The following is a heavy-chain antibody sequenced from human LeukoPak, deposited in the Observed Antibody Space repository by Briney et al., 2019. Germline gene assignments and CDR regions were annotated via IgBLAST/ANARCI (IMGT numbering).Heavy chain of an antibody. V-gene: IGHV3-30*04. CDR3: AKDQRWESPHYLDS. CDR2: ISYDGSNK. J-gene: IGHJ4*02. Sequence: PGRSLRLSCAASGFTFSSYAMHWVRQAPGKGLEWVAVISYDGSNKYYADSVRGRFTISRDNFKNTLYAQMNSLRDEDTALYYCAKDQRWESPHYLDSWGQGTLVTVSS. CDR1: GFTFSSYA. D-gene: IGHD1-26*01.